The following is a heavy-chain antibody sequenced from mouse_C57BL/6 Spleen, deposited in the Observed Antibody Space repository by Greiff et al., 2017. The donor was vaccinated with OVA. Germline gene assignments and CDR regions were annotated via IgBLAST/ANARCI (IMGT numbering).Heavy chain of an antibody. J-gene: IGHJ2*01. Sequence: QVQLQQPGAELVRPGTSVKLSCKASGYTFTSYWMHWVKQRPGQGLEWIGVIDPSDSYTNYNQKFKGKAPLTVDTSSSTAYMQLSSLTSEDSAVYYCARMGSNYFDYWGQGTTLTVSS. D-gene: IGHD1-1*01. CDR2: IDPSDSYT. CDR1: GYTFTSYW. CDR3: ARMGSNYFDY. V-gene: IGHV1-59*01.